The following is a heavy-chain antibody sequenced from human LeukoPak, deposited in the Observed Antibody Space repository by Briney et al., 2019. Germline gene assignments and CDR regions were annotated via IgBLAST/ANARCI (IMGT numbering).Heavy chain of an antibody. CDR1: GXSISSYY. V-gene: IGHV4-59*01. Sequence: PSETLSLTCTVSGXSISSYYWSWIRQPPGKGREWIGYIYYSGSTNYNPSLKSRVTISVDTSKNQFSLKLSSVTAADTAVYYCARIGHEDYYFDYWGQGTLVTVSS. J-gene: IGHJ4*02. CDR3: ARIGHEDYYFDY. CDR2: IYYSGST.